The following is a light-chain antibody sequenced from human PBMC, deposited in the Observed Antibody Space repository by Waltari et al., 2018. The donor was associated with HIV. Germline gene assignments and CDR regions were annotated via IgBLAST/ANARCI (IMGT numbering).Light chain of an antibody. Sequence: DLVMTQSPDSLAASLGERATINCKSHQTVLYTSNTKNYLAWYQQKPGQPPKLLIYWAPTRESGVPDRFIGSGSGTDFPLTIRSLQAEDVAVYYCQQYFSTPWTFGQGTKVDIK. CDR2: WAP. CDR1: QTVLYTSNTKNY. CDR3: QQYFSTPWT. V-gene: IGKV4-1*01. J-gene: IGKJ1*01.